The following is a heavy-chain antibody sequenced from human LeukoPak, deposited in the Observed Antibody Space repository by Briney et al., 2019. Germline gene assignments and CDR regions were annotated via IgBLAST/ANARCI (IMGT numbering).Heavy chain of an antibody. V-gene: IGHV3-21*01. CDR3: ARDGDSWEPPVPFDY. CDR2: ISSSSSYI. J-gene: IGHJ4*02. Sequence: PGGSLRLSCAASGFTFSSYSMNRVRQAPGKGLEWVSSISSSSSYIYYADSVKGRFTISRDNAKNSLYLQMNSLRAEDTAVYYCARDGDSWEPPVPFDYWGQGTLVTVSS. D-gene: IGHD1-26*01. CDR1: GFTFSSYS.